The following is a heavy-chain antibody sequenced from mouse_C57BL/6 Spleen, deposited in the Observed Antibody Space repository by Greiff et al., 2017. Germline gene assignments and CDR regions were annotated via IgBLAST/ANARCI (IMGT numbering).Heavy chain of an antibody. Sequence: EVHLVESGPELVKPGASVKISCKASGYSFTGYYMNWVKQSPEKSLEWIGEINPSTGGTTYNQKFKAKATLTVDKSSSTAYMQLKSLTSEDSAVYYCARGGTTVVATRYWYFDVWGTGTTVTVSS. J-gene: IGHJ1*03. V-gene: IGHV1-42*01. D-gene: IGHD1-1*01. CDR1: GYSFTGYY. CDR3: ARGGTTVVATRYWYFDV. CDR2: INPSTGGT.